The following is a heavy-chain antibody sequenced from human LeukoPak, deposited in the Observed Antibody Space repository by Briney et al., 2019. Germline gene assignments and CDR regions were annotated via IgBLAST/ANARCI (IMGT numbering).Heavy chain of an antibody. V-gene: IGHV4-4*07. D-gene: IGHD1-20*01. CDR3: PRAGYNRTDVSFDY. CDR1: SRFPTMDY. CDR2: IYTSGSN. Sequence: SETLSLTCTVSSRFPTMDYWGCDWQPAGKGLEWIGRIYTSGSNNYNPSLKSRVTMSVDTSRNQFSLNPGSLPLTTPPVNTCPRAGYNRTDVSFDYWGQGTLVTVSS. J-gene: IGHJ4*02.